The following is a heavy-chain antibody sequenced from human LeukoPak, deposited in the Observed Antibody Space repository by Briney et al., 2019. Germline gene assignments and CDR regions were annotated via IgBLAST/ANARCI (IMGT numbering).Heavy chain of an antibody. CDR1: GGSISSYY. J-gene: IGHJ3*02. CDR2: IYYSGST. CDR3: ARDLGTNGYDAFDI. V-gene: IGHV4-59*01. Sequence: SETLSLTCTVSGGSISSYYWSWIRQPPGKGLEWIGYIYYSGSTYYNPSLKSRVTISVDTSKNQFSLKLSSVTAADTAVYYCARDLGTNGYDAFDIWGQGTMVTVSS. D-gene: IGHD7-27*01.